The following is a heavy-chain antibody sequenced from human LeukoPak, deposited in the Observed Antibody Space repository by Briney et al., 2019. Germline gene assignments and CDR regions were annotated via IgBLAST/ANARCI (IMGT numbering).Heavy chain of an antibody. Sequence: QSGGSLRLSCAASGFTFSSYDMHWVRQATGKGLEWVSAIGTAGDTYYPGSVKGRFTISRENAKNSLYLQMNSLRAGDTAVYYCARAEEYDILTGYHPFDLWGRGTLVTVSS. V-gene: IGHV3-13*01. CDR3: ARAEEYDILTGYHPFDL. D-gene: IGHD3-9*01. CDR1: GFTFSSYD. CDR2: IGTAGDT. J-gene: IGHJ2*01.